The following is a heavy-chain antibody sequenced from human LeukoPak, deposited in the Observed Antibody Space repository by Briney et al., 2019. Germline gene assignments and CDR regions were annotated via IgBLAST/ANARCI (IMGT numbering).Heavy chain of an antibody. D-gene: IGHD6-6*01. CDR1: GFSFSGHW. CDR2: ISPTGSTT. J-gene: IGHJ4*02. CDR3: ARGPNSNWSGLDF. Sequence: GGSLRLSCTASGFSFSGHWMHWARQLPGKGLVWVSRISPTGSTTSYADSVKGRFTVSKDNAKNTLYLQVNNLRAEDTAVYYCARGPNSNWSGLDFWGQGTLLTVSS. V-gene: IGHV3-74*01.